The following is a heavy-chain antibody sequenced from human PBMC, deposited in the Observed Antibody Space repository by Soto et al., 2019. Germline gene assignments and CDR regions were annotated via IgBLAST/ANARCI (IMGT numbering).Heavy chain of an antibody. CDR1: GGSISSYY. Sequence: RASETLSLTCTVSGGSISSYYWIWIRQPPGKGLEWIGYIYYSGSTNYNPSLKSRVTISVDTSKNQFSLKLSSVTAADTAVYYCARHGWFGELLGYFDYWGQGTLVTVSS. CDR3: ARHGWFGELLGYFDY. J-gene: IGHJ4*02. D-gene: IGHD3-10*01. V-gene: IGHV4-59*01. CDR2: IYYSGST.